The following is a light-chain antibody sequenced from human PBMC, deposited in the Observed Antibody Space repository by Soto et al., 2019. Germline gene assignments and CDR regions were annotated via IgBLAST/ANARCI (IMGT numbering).Light chain of an antibody. J-gene: IGLJ1*01. CDR3: SSYTSSSTRV. CDR1: SSDVGGYNY. Sequence: QSVLTQPASVSGSPGQSITISCTGTSSDVGGYNYVSWYQHHPGKAPKLLIYDVSNGPSGVSNRFFGSKSGNTASLTISGLQPEDEADYYCSSYTSSSTRVFGTVTKLTVL. CDR2: DVS. V-gene: IGLV2-14*03.